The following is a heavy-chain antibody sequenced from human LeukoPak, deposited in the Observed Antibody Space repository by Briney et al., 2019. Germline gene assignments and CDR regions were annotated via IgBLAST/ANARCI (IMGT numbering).Heavy chain of an antibody. D-gene: IGHD6-19*01. Sequence: ASVKVSCKASGYTSTSYGMNWVRQAPGQGLEWMGWISTNTGNPTYAQGFTGRFVFSLDTSVSTAYLQISSLKAEDTAVYYCARIPGSGWYQIFDYWGQGTLVTVSS. V-gene: IGHV7-4-1*02. CDR2: ISTNTGNP. J-gene: IGHJ4*02. CDR1: GYTSTSYG. CDR3: ARIPGSGWYQIFDY.